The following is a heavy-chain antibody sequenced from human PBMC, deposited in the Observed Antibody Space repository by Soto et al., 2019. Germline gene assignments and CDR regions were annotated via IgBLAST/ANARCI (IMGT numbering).Heavy chain of an antibody. CDR2: ISYDGSNK. J-gene: IGHJ3*02. V-gene: IGHV3-30*18. D-gene: IGHD3-22*01. Sequence: QVQLVESGGGVVQPGRSLRLSCAASGFTFSSYGMHWVRQAPGKGLEWVAVISYDGSNKYYADSVKGRFTTSRDNSKNTLYLQMNSLRAEDTAVYYCAKDGPYDTTLGAFDIWGQGTMVTVSS. CDR3: AKDGPYDTTLGAFDI. CDR1: GFTFSSYG.